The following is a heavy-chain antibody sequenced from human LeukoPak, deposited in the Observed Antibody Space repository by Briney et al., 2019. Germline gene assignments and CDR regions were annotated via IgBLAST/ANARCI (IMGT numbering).Heavy chain of an antibody. CDR1: GFIFTNYG. CDR3: AKVSGFKITFGGVID. Sequence: GGSLRLSCAASGFIFTNYGMHWVRQAPGKGLEWVAVISYDGSNKDYAESVKGRFTISRDNSKNTVYLQMNSLRPEDTAVFYCAKVSGFKITFGGVIDWGQGTPVTVSS. CDR2: ISYDGSNK. V-gene: IGHV3-30*18. J-gene: IGHJ4*02. D-gene: IGHD3-16*02.